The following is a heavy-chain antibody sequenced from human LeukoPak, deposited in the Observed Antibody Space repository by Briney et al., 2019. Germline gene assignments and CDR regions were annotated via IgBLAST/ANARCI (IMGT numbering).Heavy chain of an antibody. V-gene: IGHV3-48*03. Sequence: PGGSLRLSCAASGFTFSTYEMHWVRQAPGKGLEWVSYISSSSKTVYYVDSVKGRFTISRDNAKNSLYLQMNSLRAEDTAVYYCARDNGKNSYYYYGMDVWGKGTTVTVSS. D-gene: IGHD2-8*01. CDR2: ISSSSKTV. J-gene: IGHJ6*04. CDR1: GFTFSTYE. CDR3: ARDNGKNSYYYYGMDV.